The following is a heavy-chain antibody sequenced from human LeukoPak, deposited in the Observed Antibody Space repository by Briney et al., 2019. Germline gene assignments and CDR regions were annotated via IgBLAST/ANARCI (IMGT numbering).Heavy chain of an antibody. J-gene: IGHJ4*02. CDR3: ARDGGDYDLDN. Sequence: GGSLRLSCTASGFIFSGSWMAWIRQAPGKGLEWVAVVSYHGSNKNYADSVKGRFTVSRDNFKNTLFLQMNSLRAEDTAVYYCARDGGDYDLDNWGQGTLVTVSS. V-gene: IGHV3-30*03. D-gene: IGHD4-17*01. CDR1: GFIFSGSW. CDR2: VSYHGSNK.